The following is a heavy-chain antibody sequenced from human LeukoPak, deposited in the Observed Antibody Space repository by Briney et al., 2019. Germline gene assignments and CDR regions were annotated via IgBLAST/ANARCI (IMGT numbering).Heavy chain of an antibody. D-gene: IGHD6-19*01. V-gene: IGHV3-7*01. CDR2: IKQDGSEK. Sequence: ETLSLTCTVSGGSISSYYWSWVRQAPGKGLEWVANIKQDGSEKYYVDSVKGRFTISRDNAKNSLYLQMNSLRAEDTAVYYCARDSSGWSNWFDPWGQGTLVTVSS. J-gene: IGHJ5*02. CDR3: ARDSSGWSNWFDP. CDR1: GGSISSYY.